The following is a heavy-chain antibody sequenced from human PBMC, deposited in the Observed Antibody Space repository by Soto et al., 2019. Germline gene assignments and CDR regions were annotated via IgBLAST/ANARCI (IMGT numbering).Heavy chain of an antibody. CDR1: GGTFTSLA. J-gene: IGHJ4*02. V-gene: IGHV1-8*01. CDR3: ARGIEAGFDY. D-gene: IGHD6-13*01. Sequence: ASVKVSCKASGGTFTSLAINWVRQATGQGLEWLGWMSPNSGNTAYAQKFQGRVTMTRDTSMSTVYMELSSLTSEDTAVYYCARGIEAGFDYWGQGTRVTVSS. CDR2: MSPNSGNT.